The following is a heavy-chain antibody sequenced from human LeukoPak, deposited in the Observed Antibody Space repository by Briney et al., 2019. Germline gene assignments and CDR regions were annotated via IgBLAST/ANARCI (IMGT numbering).Heavy chain of an antibody. CDR1: GYSFTNYW. D-gene: IGHD2-2*01. CDR3: ARHLSSTGGCCYVDY. V-gene: IGHV5-51*01. CDR2: IYPGDSDI. J-gene: IGHJ4*02. Sequence: GGSLRLSCKGSGYSFTNYWIGWVRQMPGNGLEWMGIIYPGDSDIRYSPSFQGQVTISVDKSISTAYLQWSSLKASDTAIYYCARHLSSTGGCCYVDYWGQGTLVTVSS.